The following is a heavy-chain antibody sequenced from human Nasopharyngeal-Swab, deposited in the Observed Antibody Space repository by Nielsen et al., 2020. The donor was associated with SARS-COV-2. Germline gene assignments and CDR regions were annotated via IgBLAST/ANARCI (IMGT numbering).Heavy chain of an antibody. D-gene: IGHD5-24*01. CDR2: VYPGNSEV. CDR1: GYSFVNHW. J-gene: IGHJ5*02. CDR3: ARRAARDGYNYEVDP. V-gene: IGHV5-51*01. Sequence: GESLKISCMASGYSFVNHWIGWVRQKPGKGLEWMGMVYPGNSEVAYSPPFQGQVTISADKSINTAYLQWTSLRASDTAVYYCARRAARDGYNYEVDPWGQGTLVTVSS.